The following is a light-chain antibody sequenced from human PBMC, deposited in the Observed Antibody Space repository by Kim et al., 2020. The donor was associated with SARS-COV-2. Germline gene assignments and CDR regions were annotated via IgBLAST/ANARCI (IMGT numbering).Light chain of an antibody. V-gene: IGKV2-28*01. CDR1: QSLLHSNGYNY. J-gene: IGKJ2*01. Sequence: EPASIYCRSSQSLLHSNGYNYLDWYLQKPGQSPQLLIYLGSNRASGVTDRFSGSGSGTDFTLKISRVEAEDVGVYYCMQDLQTPRNFGQGTKLEIK. CDR2: LGS. CDR3: MQDLQTPRN.